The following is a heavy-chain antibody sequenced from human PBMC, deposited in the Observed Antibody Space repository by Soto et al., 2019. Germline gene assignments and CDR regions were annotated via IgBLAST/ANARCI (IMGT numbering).Heavy chain of an antibody. CDR1: VFSFSSYG. CDR2: ISNDGNRK. V-gene: IGHV3-30*18. D-gene: IGHD6-6*01. J-gene: IGHJ3*02. CDR3: AKDRRQLSALDM. Sequence: WWSLRLSCSASVFSFSSYGMHWGRQAPGRGLEWVTVISNDGNRKYYGESVKGRFSVSRDNDKDTLYLQMNGLRPEDTGVYYCAKDRRQLSALDMWGQGTTVTVSS.